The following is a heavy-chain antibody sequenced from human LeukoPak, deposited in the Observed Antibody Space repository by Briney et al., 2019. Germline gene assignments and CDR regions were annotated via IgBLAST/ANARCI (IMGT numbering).Heavy chain of an antibody. J-gene: IGHJ4*02. Sequence: SETLSLTCTVSGNSISSYYWSWIRQPPGKGLEWIGYIYYRGSTNYNPSLKSRVTISVDTSKNQFSLKLSSVTAADTAVYYCARHKGYGDYVDYWGQGTLVTVSS. D-gene: IGHD4-17*01. CDR3: ARHKGYGDYVDY. CDR1: GNSISSYY. V-gene: IGHV4-59*08. CDR2: IYYRGST.